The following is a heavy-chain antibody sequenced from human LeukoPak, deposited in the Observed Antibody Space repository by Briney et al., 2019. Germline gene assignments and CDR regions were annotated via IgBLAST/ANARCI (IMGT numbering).Heavy chain of an antibody. D-gene: IGHD6-13*01. J-gene: IGHJ4*02. V-gene: IGHV3-48*04. CDR1: GFTFSSYA. Sequence: PGGSLRLSCAASGFTFSSYAMSWVRQAPGKGLEWVSYISSSGSTIYYADSVKGRFTISRDNAKNSLYLQMNSLRAEDTAVYYCARADRRRPPYSSSWYSENIFDYWGQGTLVTVSS. CDR3: ARADRRRPPYSSSWYSENIFDY. CDR2: ISSSGSTI.